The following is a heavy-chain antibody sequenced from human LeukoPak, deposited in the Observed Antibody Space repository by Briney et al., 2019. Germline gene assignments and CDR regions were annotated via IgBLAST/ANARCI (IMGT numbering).Heavy chain of an antibody. J-gene: IGHJ4*02. Sequence: GGSLRLSCEAAGFTFSLYTMRLVRQAPGKGLKWVALVLYNGSKKYYADSVKGRFTLSRDNSKNMLSLEVNALRGDDTAVYYCVRDNYGGILDFWGQGTLVTVSS. D-gene: IGHD2-21*01. CDR3: VRDNYGGILDF. CDR1: GFTFSLYT. V-gene: IGHV3-30*04. CDR2: VLYNGSKK.